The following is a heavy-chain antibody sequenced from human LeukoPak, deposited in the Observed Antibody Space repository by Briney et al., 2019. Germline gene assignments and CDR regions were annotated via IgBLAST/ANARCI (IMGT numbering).Heavy chain of an antibody. D-gene: IGHD6-19*01. V-gene: IGHV3-7*01. CDR3: ARETPDSSGWD. CDR2: IKQDGSHK. Sequence: PGGSLRLSCAASGFTLNTYTMNWVRQAPGKGLEWVANIKQDGSHKNYADSVKGRFTISRGNAKNSLYLQMNSLRAEDTAVYYCARETPDSSGWDWGQGTLVTVSS. CDR1: GFTLNTYT. J-gene: IGHJ4*02.